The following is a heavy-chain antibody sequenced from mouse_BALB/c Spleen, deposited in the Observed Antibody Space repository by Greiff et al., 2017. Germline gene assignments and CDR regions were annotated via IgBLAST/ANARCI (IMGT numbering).Heavy chain of an antibody. CDR2: IYPGDGDT. Sequence: QVQLQQSGAELVRPGSSVKISCKASGYAFSSYWMNWVKQRPGQGLEWIGQIYPGDGDTNYNGKFKGKATLTADKSSSTAYMQLSSLTSEDSAVYFCARSYYYGSSPCFDYWGQGTTLTVSS. CDR1: GYAFSSYW. D-gene: IGHD1-1*01. V-gene: IGHV1-80*01. J-gene: IGHJ2*01. CDR3: ARSYYYGSSPCFDY.